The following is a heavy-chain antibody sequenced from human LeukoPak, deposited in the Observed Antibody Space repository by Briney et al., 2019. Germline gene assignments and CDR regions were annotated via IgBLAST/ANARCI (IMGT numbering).Heavy chain of an antibody. Sequence: ASVRVSCKASGFTFTSSAMQWVRQARGQRLEWIGRIVVGSGNTNYAQKFQERVTITRDMSTSTAYMELSSLRSEDTAVYYCAAGSYYYDSSGYNFDYWGQGTLVTVSS. CDR1: GFTFTSSA. V-gene: IGHV1-58*02. D-gene: IGHD3-22*01. CDR3: AAGSYYYDSSGYNFDY. CDR2: IVVGSGNT. J-gene: IGHJ4*02.